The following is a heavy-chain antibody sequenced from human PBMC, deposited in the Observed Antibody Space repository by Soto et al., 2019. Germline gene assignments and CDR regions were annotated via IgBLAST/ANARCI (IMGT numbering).Heavy chain of an antibody. V-gene: IGHV1-18*01. CDR2: ISGYNGDT. Sequence: QVQLVQSAAEVKKPGASVKVSCKASGYTFSNYGISWVRQAPGQGLEWTAWISGYNGDTKNAQSLQGRVTVTTDTSTSTSYMGLRSLRSDDTAIYYCARSLGSGTGFDYWGLGTLVTVSS. D-gene: IGHD3-10*01. CDR3: ARSLGSGTGFDY. CDR1: GYTFSNYG. J-gene: IGHJ4*02.